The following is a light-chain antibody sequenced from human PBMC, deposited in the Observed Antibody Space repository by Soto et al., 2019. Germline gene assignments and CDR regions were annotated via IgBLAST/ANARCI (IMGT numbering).Light chain of an antibody. CDR2: AAS. Sequence: EIVLTQPPGTLSLSPGERATLSCRASQSVSSNYLAWYQQKPGQAPRLLIYAASSRATGIPDRFSGGGSGTDFTLTISRLEPEDFAVYYCQQYGTSPATFGQGTKVEIK. CDR1: QSVSSNY. CDR3: QQYGTSPAT. J-gene: IGKJ1*01. V-gene: IGKV3-20*01.